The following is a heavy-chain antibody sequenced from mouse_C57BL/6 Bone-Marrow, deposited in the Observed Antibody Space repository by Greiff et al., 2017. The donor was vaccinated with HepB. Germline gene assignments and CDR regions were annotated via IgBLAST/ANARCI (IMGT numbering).Heavy chain of an antibody. CDR3: TREGITTVVAPHFDY. D-gene: IGHD1-1*01. V-gene: IGHV1-5*01. CDR2: IYPGNSDT. Sequence: EVKLQQSGTVLARPGASVKMSCKTSGYTFTSYWMHWVKQRPGQGLEWKGAIYPGNSDTSYNQKFKGKAKLTAVTSASTAYMELSSLTNEDSAVYYCTREGITTVVAPHFDYWGHGTTLTVSS. CDR1: GYTFTSYW. J-gene: IGHJ2*01.